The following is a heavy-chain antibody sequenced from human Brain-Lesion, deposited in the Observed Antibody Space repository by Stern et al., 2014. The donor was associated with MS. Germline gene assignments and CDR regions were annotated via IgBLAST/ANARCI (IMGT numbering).Heavy chain of an antibody. CDR1: GGYITSGDYS. CDR3: ARIFGGNFDN. CDR2: IVHSGGT. J-gene: IGHJ4*02. D-gene: IGHD4-23*01. V-gene: IGHV4-30-2*01. Sequence: VQLVESGSGLVKPSQTLSLTCAVSGGYITSGDYSWGWIRPPPGKSLEWVGDIVHSGGTYYNPSLKSRVSISVDTPKTQFSLKLSSVTAADTAMYYCARIFGGNFDNWGQGTLVTVSS.